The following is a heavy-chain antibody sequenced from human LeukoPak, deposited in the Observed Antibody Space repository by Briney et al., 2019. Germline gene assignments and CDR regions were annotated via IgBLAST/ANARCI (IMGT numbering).Heavy chain of an antibody. CDR2: ISYIGSI. Sequence: SETLSLTCAVSDDSFSSHYWTWIRQPPGKGLEWIGYISYIGSINYNPSLKSRVTISIDTSRNQFSLRLSSVTAADTAVYYCARDLVTVTKGFDIWGQGTMVRVSS. CDR3: ARDLVTVTKGFDI. D-gene: IGHD4-17*01. J-gene: IGHJ3*02. V-gene: IGHV4-59*11. CDR1: DDSFSSHY.